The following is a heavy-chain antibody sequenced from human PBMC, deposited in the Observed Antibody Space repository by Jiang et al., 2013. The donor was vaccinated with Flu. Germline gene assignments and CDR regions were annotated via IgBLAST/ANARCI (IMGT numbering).Heavy chain of an antibody. D-gene: IGHD1-26*01. J-gene: IGHJ4*02. CDR2: IDWDDDK. V-gene: IGHV2-70*11. CDR3: ARISRGSYYFDY. Sequence: SWILQPPGKALEWPARIDWDDDKYYSTSLKTRLTISKDTSKNQVVLTMTNMDPVDTATYFCARISRGSYYFDYWGQGTLVTVSS.